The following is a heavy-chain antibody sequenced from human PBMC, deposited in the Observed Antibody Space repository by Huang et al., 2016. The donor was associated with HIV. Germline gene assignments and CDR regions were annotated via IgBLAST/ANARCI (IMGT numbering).Heavy chain of an antibody. CDR3: ARRGVAAKHFDF. CDR2: GYVNGNT. CDR1: GDSMNSSY. J-gene: IGHJ4*02. D-gene: IGHD3-10*01. V-gene: IGHV4-59*13. Sequence: QVHLRESGPGLVKPSETLSLSCSVSGDSMNSSYLNWVRQPPGKGLGWIGHGYVNGNTTYNPSLRSRVTISVDTSKKQFYLKLNSVTAGDTAVYYCARRGVAAKHFDFWGQGIVVTVSS.